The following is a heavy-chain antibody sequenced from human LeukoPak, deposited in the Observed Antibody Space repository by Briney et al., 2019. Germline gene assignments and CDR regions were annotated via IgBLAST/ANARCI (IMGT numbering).Heavy chain of an antibody. CDR3: REEWEVRGVNCFDP. CDR2: IRAYKGNT. Sequence: ASVNVSCKASGYTFTSYVISWVRQAPGQGLEWMGWIRAYKGNTNYAQKLQDRINKTTHPSTSTADVEVRILNCDGGGVYYCREEWEVRGVNCFDPWGRGTLVTVSS. CDR1: GYTFTSYV. J-gene: IGHJ5*02. D-gene: IGHD3-10*01. V-gene: IGHV1-18*01.